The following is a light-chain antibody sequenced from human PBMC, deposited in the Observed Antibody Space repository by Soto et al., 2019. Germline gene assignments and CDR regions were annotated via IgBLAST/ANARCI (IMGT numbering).Light chain of an antibody. J-gene: IGLJ1*01. V-gene: IGLV2-11*01. CDR1: SSDVGGYNY. Sequence: QSALTQPRSVSGSPGQSVTISCTGTSSDVGGYNYVSWYQQHPGKAPKLMIYDVSKRPSGVHDRFSGSKSVNTASLTISGLQAEDAADYYCCSYAGSYYVFGTGTKLTVL. CDR3: CSYAGSYYV. CDR2: DVS.